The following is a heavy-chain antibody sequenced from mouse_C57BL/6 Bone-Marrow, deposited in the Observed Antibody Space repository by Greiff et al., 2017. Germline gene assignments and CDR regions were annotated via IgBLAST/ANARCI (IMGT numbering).Heavy chain of an antibody. D-gene: IGHD2-1*01. CDR2: ISYDGSN. CDR3: AREGNHYFDY. J-gene: IGHJ2*01. V-gene: IGHV3-6*01. Sequence: EVKVEESGPGLVKPSQSLSLTCSVTGYSITSGYYWNWIRQFPGNKLEWMGYISYDGSNNYNPSLKNRISITRDTSKNQFFLKLNSVTTEDTATYYCAREGNHYFDYWGQGTTLTVSS. CDR1: GYSITSGYY.